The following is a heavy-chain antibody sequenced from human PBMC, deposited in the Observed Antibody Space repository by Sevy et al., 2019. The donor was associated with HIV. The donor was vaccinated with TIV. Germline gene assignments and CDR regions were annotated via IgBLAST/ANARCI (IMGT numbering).Heavy chain of an antibody. V-gene: IGHV3-48*01. CDR3: ARENTFLEWLLYHTDAFDI. CDR1: GFTFSSYS. D-gene: IGHD3-3*02. Sequence: GGSLRLSCAASGFTFSSYSMNWVRQAPGKGLEWISYISSSSSTIYYADSVKGRFTISRDNAKNSLYLQMKSLRAEDTAVYYCARENTFLEWLLYHTDAFDIWGQGTMVTVSS. J-gene: IGHJ3*02. CDR2: ISSSSSTI.